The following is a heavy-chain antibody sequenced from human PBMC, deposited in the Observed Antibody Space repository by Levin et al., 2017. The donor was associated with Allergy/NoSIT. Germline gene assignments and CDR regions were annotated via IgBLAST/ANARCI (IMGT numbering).Heavy chain of an antibody. CDR3: AKDFYDYIWGSYLLDY. J-gene: IGHJ4*02. D-gene: IGHD3-16*02. V-gene: IGHV3-23*01. Sequence: LSLTCAASGFTFSSYAMSWVRPAPGKGLEWVSAISGSGGSTYYADSVKGRFTISRDNSKNTLYLQMNSLRAEDTAVYYCAKDFYDYIWGSYLLDYWGQGTLVTVSS. CDR1: GFTFSSYA. CDR2: ISGSGGST.